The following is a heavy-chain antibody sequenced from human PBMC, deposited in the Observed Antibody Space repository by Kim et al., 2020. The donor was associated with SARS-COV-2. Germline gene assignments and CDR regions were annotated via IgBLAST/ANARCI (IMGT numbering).Heavy chain of an antibody. V-gene: IGHV4-39*01. CDR2: YSGST. CDR3: STFDY. Sequence: YSGSTYYNPSLKSRVTISVDTSKNQFSLRLSSVTAADTAVYYCSTFDYWGQGTLVTVSS. J-gene: IGHJ4*02.